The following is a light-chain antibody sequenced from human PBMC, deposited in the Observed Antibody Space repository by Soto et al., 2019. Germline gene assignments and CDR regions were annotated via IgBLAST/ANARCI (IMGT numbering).Light chain of an antibody. CDR2: DAS. CDR1: QSINRW. J-gene: IGKJ1*01. Sequence: DIQMTQSPSTLSASVGDRVTITCRASQSINRWLAWYQQTPGKAPKLIIYDASSLESGVPSRFSGSGSGTESTLTISSLQAEDIATYYCQQSYTTSWTFGQGTKVDIK. V-gene: IGKV1-5*01. CDR3: QQSYTTSWT.